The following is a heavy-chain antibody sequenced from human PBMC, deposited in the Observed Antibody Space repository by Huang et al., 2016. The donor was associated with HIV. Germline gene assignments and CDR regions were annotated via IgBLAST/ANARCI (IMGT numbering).Heavy chain of an antibody. CDR3: TRDGVAPDEEFDY. J-gene: IGHJ4*02. CDR2: VNPNNGAT. D-gene: IGHD5-12*01. CDR1: GSAFADYF. Sequence: QVQLVQSGAEVKKPGASVKVSCKPSGSAFADYFIHWVRQAPGQGLGWMAWVNPNNGATNYDQKFLGRLTVTGDTSMRTAYMELSGLTSDDTAKYYCTRDGVAPDEEFDYWGQGTVIIVSS. V-gene: IGHV1-2*02.